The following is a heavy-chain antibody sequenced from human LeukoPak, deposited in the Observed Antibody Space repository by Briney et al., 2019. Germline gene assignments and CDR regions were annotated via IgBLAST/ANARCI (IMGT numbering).Heavy chain of an antibody. J-gene: IGHJ4*02. CDR1: GFTFSSYG. CDR2: ISYDGSNK. CDR3: AKDRITMIVVVIPDFDY. V-gene: IGHV3-30*18. Sequence: GRSLRLSCAASGFTFSSYGMYWVRQAPGKGLEWVAVISYDGSNKYYADSVKGRFTISRDNSKNTLYVQMNSLRAEDTAVYYCAKDRITMIVVVIPDFDYWGQGALVTVSS. D-gene: IGHD3-22*01.